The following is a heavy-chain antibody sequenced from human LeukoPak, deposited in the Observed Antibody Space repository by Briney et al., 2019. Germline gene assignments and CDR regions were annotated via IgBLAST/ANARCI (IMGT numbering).Heavy chain of an antibody. D-gene: IGHD6-19*01. CDR3: ARVVASAGTFDY. J-gene: IGHJ4*02. CDR1: GGSISSSSYY. V-gene: IGHV4-39*07. CDR2: IYYSGST. Sequence: SETLSLTCTVSGGSISSSSYYWGWIRQPPGKGLEWIGSIYYSGSTYYNPSLKSRVTISVDTSKNQFSLQLNSVTPEDTAVYYCARVVASAGTFDYWGQGTLVTVSS.